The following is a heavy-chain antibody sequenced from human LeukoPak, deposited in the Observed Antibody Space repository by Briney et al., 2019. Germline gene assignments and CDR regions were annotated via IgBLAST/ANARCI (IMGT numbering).Heavy chain of an antibody. CDR3: ARGDYDILTGYSPSFDY. CDR1: GGTFSSYA. CDR2: IIPILGIA. Sequence: SVKVSCKASGGTFSSYAISWVRQAPGQGLEWMGRIIPILGIANYAQKFQGRVTITADKSTSITYMKLSSLRSEDTAVYYCARGDYDILTGYSPSFDYWGQGTLVTVSS. V-gene: IGHV1-69*04. D-gene: IGHD3-9*01. J-gene: IGHJ4*02.